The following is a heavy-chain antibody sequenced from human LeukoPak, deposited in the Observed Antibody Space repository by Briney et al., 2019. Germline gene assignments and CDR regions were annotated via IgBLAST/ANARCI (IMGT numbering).Heavy chain of an antibody. CDR2: IYYSGST. V-gene: IGHV4-59*01. CDR3: ARGASTSPYYYGMDI. CDR1: GGSISSYY. J-gene: IGHJ6*02. D-gene: IGHD6-6*01. Sequence: PSETLSLTCTVSGGSISSYYWSWIRQPPGEGLEWIGYIYYSGSTNYKPTLRSRVTISVDTSKNQFSLRLYSVTAADTAVYYCARGASTSPYYYGMDIWGQGTTVTVSS.